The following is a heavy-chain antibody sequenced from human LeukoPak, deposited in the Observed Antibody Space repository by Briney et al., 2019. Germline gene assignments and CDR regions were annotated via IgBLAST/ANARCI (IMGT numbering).Heavy chain of an antibody. V-gene: IGHV3-23*01. CDR1: GFTVSSNY. J-gene: IGHJ4*02. CDR3: AKLHTPLNWGSSGY. D-gene: IGHD7-27*01. CDR2: ISGSGGST. Sequence: PGGSLRLSCAASGFTVSSNYMSWVRQAPGKGLEWVSAISGSGGSTYYADSVKGRFTISRDNSKNTLYLQMNSLRAEDTAVYYCAKLHTPLNWGSSGYWGQGTLVTVSS.